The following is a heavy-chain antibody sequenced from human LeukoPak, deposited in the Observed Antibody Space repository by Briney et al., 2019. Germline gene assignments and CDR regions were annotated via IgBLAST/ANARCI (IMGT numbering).Heavy chain of an antibody. V-gene: IGHV4-61*01. D-gene: IGHD6-19*01. CDR3: ARGYGSGWYLDY. Sequence: PSETLSLTCTVSGGSVSSGTYYWSWIRQPPGKGLECIGNIYYSGSTNYNPSLKSRVTISVDTSKNQFSLKLSSVTAADTAVYYCARGYGSGWYLDYWGQRTLVTVSS. CDR1: GGSVSSGTYY. J-gene: IGHJ4*02. CDR2: IYYSGST.